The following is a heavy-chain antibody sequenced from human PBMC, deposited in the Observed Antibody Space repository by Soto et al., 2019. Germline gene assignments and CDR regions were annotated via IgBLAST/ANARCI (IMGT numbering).Heavy chain of an antibody. Sequence: QVQLVQSGAEVKKPGASVKVSCKASGYTFTSYDINWVRQATGQGLEWMGWVNPNNGHTGYAQKFQGRVTMTRNTSISTAYRELESLRSEDTAVYYCVRLFYYGSGSWVEWGQGTLVTVSS. D-gene: IGHD3-10*01. V-gene: IGHV1-8*01. CDR1: GYTFTSYD. CDR2: VNPNNGHT. J-gene: IGHJ4*02. CDR3: VRLFYYGSGSWVE.